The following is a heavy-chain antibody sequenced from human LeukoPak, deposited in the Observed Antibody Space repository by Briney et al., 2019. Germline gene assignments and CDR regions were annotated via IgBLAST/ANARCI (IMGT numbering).Heavy chain of an antibody. Sequence: GSLRLSCAASGFTFSHYYMSWSRPATGEGVEWVSYLYSSSSYTNYGDLVKGRFTISRDNAKNSLYLQMNSLRAEDTAVYYCARDSSTTGTTHDAFDIWGQGTMVTVSS. D-gene: IGHD1-1*01. CDR1: GFTFSHYY. J-gene: IGHJ3*02. V-gene: IGHV3-11*06. CDR2: LYSSSSYT. CDR3: ARDSSTTGTTHDAFDI.